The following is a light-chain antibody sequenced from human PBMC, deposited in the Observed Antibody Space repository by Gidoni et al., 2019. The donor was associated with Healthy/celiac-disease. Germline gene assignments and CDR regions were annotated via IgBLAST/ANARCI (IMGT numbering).Light chain of an antibody. J-gene: IGLJ1*01. Sequence: SYELTQPPSVSVSPGQTATITCSGDRLGDKFASWYQQKPGQSPVLVIYQDSKRPSVIPERFSGSNSGNTATLTISGTQAMDEADYYCQAWDSSTNYVFGTGTKVTVL. CDR3: QAWDSSTNYV. CDR2: QDS. V-gene: IGLV3-1*01. CDR1: RLGDKF.